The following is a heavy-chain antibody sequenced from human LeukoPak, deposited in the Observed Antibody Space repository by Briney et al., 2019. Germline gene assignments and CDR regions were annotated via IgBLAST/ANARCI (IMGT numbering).Heavy chain of an antibody. CDR2: IGSDGSKK. CDR1: GFSFRSYG. J-gene: IGHJ4*02. V-gene: IGHV3-30*18. D-gene: IGHD3-22*01. CDR3: AKGIYYDSSAFFDY. Sequence: PGGSLRLSCAASGFSFRSYGIHWVRQAPGKGLEWVAVIGSDGSKKYYADSVKGRFTISGDNSKNTLYLQMNSLRTEDTAMYFCAKGIYYDSSAFFDYWGQGTLVTVSS.